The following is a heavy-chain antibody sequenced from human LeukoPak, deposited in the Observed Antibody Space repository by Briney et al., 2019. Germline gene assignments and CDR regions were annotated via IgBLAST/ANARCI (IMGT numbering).Heavy chain of an antibody. J-gene: IGHJ4*02. CDR2: ISGGNT. CDR1: GFTFSNYA. CDR3: AKDRWSTAYYYLDY. D-gene: IGHD3-16*01. Sequence: GGSLRLSCAASGFTFSNYAVSWVRQAPGKGLEWLSGISGGNTYYADYVKGRFTISRDISKNTLYLQMNNLRAEDTAVYYCAKDRWSTAYYYLDYWGQGTLVTVSS. V-gene: IGHV3-23*01.